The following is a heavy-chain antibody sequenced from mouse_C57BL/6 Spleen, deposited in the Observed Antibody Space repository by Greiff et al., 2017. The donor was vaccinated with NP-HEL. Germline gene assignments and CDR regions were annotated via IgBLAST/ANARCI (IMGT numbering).Heavy chain of an antibody. J-gene: IGHJ4*01. D-gene: IGHD1-1*01. CDR2: IDPENGDT. CDR3: TTGDYYGSPMDY. V-gene: IGHV14-4*01. Sequence: EVQLKESGAELVRPGASVKLSCTASGFNIKDDYMHWVKQRPEQGLEWIGWIDPENGDTEYASKFQGKATITADTSSNPAYLQLSSLTSEDTAVYYCTTGDYYGSPMDYWGQGTSVTVSS. CDR1: GFNIKDDY.